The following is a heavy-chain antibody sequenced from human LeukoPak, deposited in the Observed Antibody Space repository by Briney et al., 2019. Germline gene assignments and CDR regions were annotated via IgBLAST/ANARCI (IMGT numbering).Heavy chain of an antibody. J-gene: IGHJ6*02. CDR2: ISGSGGST. V-gene: IGHV3-23*01. CDR3: AKVEVATISWFYYGMGV. CDR1: GFTFTSYS. D-gene: IGHD5-24*01. Sequence: GGSPRLSCAASGFTFTSYSMSWVRQAPGKGLEWVSAISGSGGSTYFADSVKGRFTISRDNSKNTLYLQMNSLRAEDTAVYYCAKVEVATISWFYYGMGVWGQGTTVTVSS.